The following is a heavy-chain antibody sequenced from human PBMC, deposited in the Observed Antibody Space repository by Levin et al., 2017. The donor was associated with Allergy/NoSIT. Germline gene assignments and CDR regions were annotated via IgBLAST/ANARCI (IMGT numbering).Heavy chain of an antibody. CDR2: ISGSGGST. CDR3: AKDQHQVDYIWGSYPPGAFDI. CDR1: GFTFSSYA. Sequence: GGSLRLSCAASGFTFSSYAMSWVRQAPGKGLEWVSAISGSGGSTYYADSVKGRFTISRDNSKNTLYLQMNSLRAEDTAVYYCAKDQHQVDYIWGSYPPGAFDIWGQGAMVTVSS. J-gene: IGHJ3*02. V-gene: IGHV3-23*01. D-gene: IGHD3-16*02.